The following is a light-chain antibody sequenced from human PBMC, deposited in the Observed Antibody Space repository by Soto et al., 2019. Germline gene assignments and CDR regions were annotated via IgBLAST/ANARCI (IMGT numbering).Light chain of an antibody. J-gene: IGKJ4*01. CDR2: AAS. CDR1: QAINNY. CDR3: RKFNAGPT. Sequence: DIQMTQSPSSLSASVGDRVTITCRASQAINNYLAWYQQKPGKVPTLLISAASTLQSGVPSRFSGSGSGTDFTLTISSLQREDVATYYCRKFNAGPTCGGGAKVEI. V-gene: IGKV1-27*01.